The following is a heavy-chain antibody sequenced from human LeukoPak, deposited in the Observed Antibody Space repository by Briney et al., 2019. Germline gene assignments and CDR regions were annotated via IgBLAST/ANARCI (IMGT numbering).Heavy chain of an antibody. D-gene: IGHD3-22*01. CDR3: TKDLSSQWFTDIRHYGMNV. J-gene: IGHJ6*02. CDR1: GFTFDDYS. Sequence: GGSLRLSCAASGFTFDDYSMHWGRQAPGKGLEWVAGISWHSRSIGYADSVKGRFTISRDNAKNSVSLQMNSLRTEDTALYYCTKDLSSQWFTDIRHYGMNVWGQGTTVAVSS. V-gene: IGHV3-9*01. CDR2: ISWHSRSI.